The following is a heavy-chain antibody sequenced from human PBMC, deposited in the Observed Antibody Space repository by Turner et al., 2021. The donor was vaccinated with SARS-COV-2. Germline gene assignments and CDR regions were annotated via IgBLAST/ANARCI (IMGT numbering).Heavy chain of an antibody. CDR2: ISSRSAYI. Sequence: EVQLVESGGGLVKPGGSLRLSCADSGVTFSSYSMNWVRQAPGKGLEWVSSISSRSAYIYYADSVKGRFTISRDNAKNSLYLQMNSLRAEDTAVYYCAREYASSSSTNWFDPWGQGTLVTVSS. J-gene: IGHJ5*02. V-gene: IGHV3-21*01. CDR1: GVTFSSYS. CDR3: AREYASSSSTNWFDP. D-gene: IGHD6-6*01.